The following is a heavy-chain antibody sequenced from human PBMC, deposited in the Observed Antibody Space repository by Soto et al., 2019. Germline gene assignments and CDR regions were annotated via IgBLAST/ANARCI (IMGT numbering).Heavy chain of an antibody. CDR1: GGSISSYY. Sequence: QVQLQESGPGLVKPSETLSLTCTVSGGSISSYYWSWIRQPPGKGLEWIGYIYYSGSTNYNPSLKSRVTISVDTSKNQFSLKLSSVTAADTAVYYCAVSKMATITGRLLGYGMDVWGQGTMVTVSS. J-gene: IGHJ6*02. CDR2: IYYSGST. V-gene: IGHV4-59*01. D-gene: IGHD5-12*01. CDR3: AVSKMATITGRLLGYGMDV.